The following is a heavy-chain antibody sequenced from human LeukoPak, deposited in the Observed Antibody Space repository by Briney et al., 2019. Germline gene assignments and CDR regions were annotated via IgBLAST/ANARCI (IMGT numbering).Heavy chain of an antibody. V-gene: IGHV3-7*01. D-gene: IGHD4-23*01. CDR3: ARFTTTVVTPFDY. J-gene: IGHJ4*02. Sequence: PGGSLRLSCAASGFTFRSYWMSWVRQAPGKGLEWVANIKQDGSEKYYVDSVKGRFTISRDNAKNSLYQQMNSLRAEDTAVYYCARFTTTVVTPFDYWGQGTLVTVSS. CDR2: IKQDGSEK. CDR1: GFTFRSYW.